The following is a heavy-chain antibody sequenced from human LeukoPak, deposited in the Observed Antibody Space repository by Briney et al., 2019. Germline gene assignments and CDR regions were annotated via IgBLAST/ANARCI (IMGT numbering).Heavy chain of an antibody. V-gene: IGHV3-9*01. Sequence: PGGSLRLSCAASGFTFDDYAMHWVRQAPGKGLEWVSGISWDSGSIGYADSVKGRFTISRDNAKYSLYLQMNSPRAEDTALYYCVKGDWGDYWGQGTLVTVSS. D-gene: IGHD3-16*01. CDR2: ISWDSGSI. CDR1: GFTFDDYA. CDR3: VKGDWGDY. J-gene: IGHJ4*02.